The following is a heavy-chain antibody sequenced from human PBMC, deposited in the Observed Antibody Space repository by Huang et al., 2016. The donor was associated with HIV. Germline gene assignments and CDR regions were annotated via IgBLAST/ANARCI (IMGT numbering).Heavy chain of an antibody. CDR2: IGPNRGKK. J-gene: IGHJ4*02. CDR1: GYTFDSYG. CDR3: ARDATGYGTGWSTEFDY. Sequence: HVPLVQSGADVKKPGASVKVSCMASGYTFDSYGINWVRQAPRQGSEWMGWIGPNRGKKNQAQKLQGRDTMTTDTTTSTAYMELRILTSDDTAVYYCARDATGYGTGWSTEFDYWGQGTLVTVSS. V-gene: IGHV1-18*04. D-gene: IGHD6-19*01.